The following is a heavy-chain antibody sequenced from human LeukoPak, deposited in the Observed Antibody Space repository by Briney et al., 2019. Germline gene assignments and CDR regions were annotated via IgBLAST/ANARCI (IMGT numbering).Heavy chain of an antibody. D-gene: IGHD3-22*01. J-gene: IGHJ3*02. V-gene: IGHV1-24*01. CDR3: AKDEKGYYHDTSGYPDAFDI. CDR2: FDPEDGEA. Sequence: GASVKVSCEVSGYTLTELSMHWVRQAPGKGLEWMGGFDPEDGEAIYAQKFQDRVTVTRDTSTSTAYMELSSLRSEDTAVYYCAKDEKGYYHDTSGYPDAFDIWGQGTMVTVSS. CDR1: GYTLTELS.